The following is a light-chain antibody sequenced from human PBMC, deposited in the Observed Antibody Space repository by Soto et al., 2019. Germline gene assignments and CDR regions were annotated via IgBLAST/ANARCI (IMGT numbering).Light chain of an antibody. CDR3: SSYGGANPVV. CDR1: SRDVGGYNY. Sequence: QSALTQPPSASGSPGQSVTISCTGTSRDVGGYNYVSWYQQHPGKAPKLMIFDVSLRPSGVPDRFSGSKSGNTASLTVSGLQVEDEADYYCSSYGGANPVVFGGGTQLTVL. CDR2: DVS. V-gene: IGLV2-8*01. J-gene: IGLJ3*02.